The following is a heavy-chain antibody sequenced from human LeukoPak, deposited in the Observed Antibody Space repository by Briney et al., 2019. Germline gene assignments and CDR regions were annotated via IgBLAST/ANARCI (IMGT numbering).Heavy chain of an antibody. CDR3: ARAVPPSWIQLWFATNWFDP. Sequence: TSSETLSLTCAVYGGSFSGYYWGWIRQPPGKGLEWIGEINHSGSTNYNPSLKSRVTISVDTSKNQFSLKLSSVTAADTAVYYCARAVPPSWIQLWFATNWFDPWGQGTLVTVSS. V-gene: IGHV4-34*01. CDR2: INHSGST. D-gene: IGHD5-18*01. J-gene: IGHJ5*02. CDR1: GGSFSGYY.